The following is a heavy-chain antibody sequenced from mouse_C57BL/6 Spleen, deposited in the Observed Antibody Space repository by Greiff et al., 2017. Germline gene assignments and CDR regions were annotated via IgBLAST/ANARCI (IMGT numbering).Heavy chain of an antibody. V-gene: IGHV5-17*01. CDR1: GFTFSDYG. CDR3: ARDGYYPYFDY. J-gene: IGHJ2*01. CDR2: ISSGSSTI. D-gene: IGHD2-3*01. Sequence: DVMLVESGGGLVKPGGSLKLSCAASGFTFSDYGMHWVRQAPETGLEWVAYISSGSSTIYYADTVKGRFTISRDNAKNTLFLQMTSLRSEDTAMYYCARDGYYPYFDYWGQGTTLTVSS.